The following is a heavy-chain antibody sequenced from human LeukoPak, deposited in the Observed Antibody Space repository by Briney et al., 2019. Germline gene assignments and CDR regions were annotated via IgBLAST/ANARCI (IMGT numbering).Heavy chain of an antibody. J-gene: IGHJ3*02. CDR1: GFTFSSYG. V-gene: IGHV3-23*01. Sequence: GGSLRLSCAASGFTFSSYGMSWVRQDPGKGLEWVSAISGSGGSTYYADSVKGRFTISRDNSKNTLYLQMNSLRAEDTAVYYCAKVGEYQLLLYAFDMWGQGTMVTVSS. CDR2: ISGSGGST. CDR3: AKVGEYQLLLYAFDM. D-gene: IGHD2-2*01.